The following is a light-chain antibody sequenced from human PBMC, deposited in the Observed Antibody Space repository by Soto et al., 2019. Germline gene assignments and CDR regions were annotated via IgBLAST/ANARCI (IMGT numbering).Light chain of an antibody. J-gene: IGKJ1*01. Sequence: EIVITQTPLSSTVTLGRPASISCKSSXILLQSDGNTYLYWFLQKPGQPPQLLIYAASNRFSGVPDRFSGSGSGTEFTLKISRVEAEDVGVYYCMQSIELPRTFGQGTKVDIK. CDR2: AAS. CDR1: XILLQSDGNTY. V-gene: IGKV2D-29*01. CDR3: MQSIELPRT.